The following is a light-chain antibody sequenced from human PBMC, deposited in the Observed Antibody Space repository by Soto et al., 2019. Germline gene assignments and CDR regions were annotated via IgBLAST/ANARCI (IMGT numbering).Light chain of an antibody. Sequence: DIQMTQSPSPLSASVGDRVTITCQASQDISNYLNWYHHKPGKGPKLLIYDASHLETVVTSRFSGSVYRTHFTFTIRSMQPEDIATYYCQQYDNFPYTFGQGTKLKIK. V-gene: IGKV1-33*01. CDR1: QDISNY. CDR2: DAS. J-gene: IGKJ2*01. CDR3: QQYDNFPYT.